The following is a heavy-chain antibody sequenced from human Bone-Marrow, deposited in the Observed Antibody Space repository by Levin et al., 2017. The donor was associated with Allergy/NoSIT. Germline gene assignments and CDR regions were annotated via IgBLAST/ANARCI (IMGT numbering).Heavy chain of an antibody. J-gene: IGHJ4*02. CDR1: GDSVSSNSAA. V-gene: IGHV6-1*01. Sequence: SQTLSLTCAISGDSVSSNSAAWNWIRQSPSRGLEWLGRTYYRSKWYNDYAVSVKSRITINPDTSKNQFSLQLNSVTPEDTAVYYCARGTSSGFFRWPKPGGFMGPGPRTLHILTGYWFDYWGQGTLVTVSS. CDR3: ARGTSSGFFRWPKPGGFMGPGPRTLHILTGYWFDY. CDR2: TYYRSKWYN. D-gene: IGHD3-9*01.